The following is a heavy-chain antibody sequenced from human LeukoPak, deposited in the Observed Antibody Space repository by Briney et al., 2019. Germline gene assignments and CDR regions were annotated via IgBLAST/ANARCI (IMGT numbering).Heavy chain of an antibody. CDR1: GFTFSSYS. J-gene: IGHJ3*02. D-gene: IGHD3-3*01. CDR3: ATGLAADDFWSGDAFDI. V-gene: IGHV3-21*01. CDR2: ISISSSYI. Sequence: GGSLRLSCAASGFTFSSYSMNWVRQAPGKGLEWVSSISISSSYIYYADSVRGRFTISRDNAKNSLYLQMNSLRAEDTAVYYCATGLAADDFWSGDAFDIWGQGTMVTVSS.